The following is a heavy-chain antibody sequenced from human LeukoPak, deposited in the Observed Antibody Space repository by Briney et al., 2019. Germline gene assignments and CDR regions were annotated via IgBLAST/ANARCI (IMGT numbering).Heavy chain of an antibody. D-gene: IGHD2-2*01. CDR1: GFTFSDYY. J-gene: IGHJ4*02. V-gene: IGHV3-11*06. Sequence: PGGSLRLSCAASGFTFSDYYMSWIRQAPGKGLEWVSYISSSSSYTSYADSVKGRFTISRDNAKNSLYLQMNSLRAEDTAVYYCARGCSSTSCQTVFFDYWGQGTLVTVSS. CDR3: ARGCSSTSCQTVFFDY. CDR2: ISSSSSYT.